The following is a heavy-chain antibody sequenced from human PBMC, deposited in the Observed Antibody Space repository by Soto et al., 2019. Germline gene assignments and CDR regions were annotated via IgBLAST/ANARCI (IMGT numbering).Heavy chain of an antibody. CDR1: GGSVSSGSYY. CDR2: IYYSGST. J-gene: IGHJ4*02. D-gene: IGHD5-18*01. Sequence: QVQLQESGPGLVKPSETLSLTCTVSGGSVSSGSYYWSWIRQPPGKGLEWIGYIYYSGSTNYNPSLKRRVTLSVDTSKNQFSLKLSSVTAGDTGVYYCARDIRVGGYSAIDYWGQGTLVTVSS. V-gene: IGHV4-61*01. CDR3: ARDIRVGGYSAIDY.